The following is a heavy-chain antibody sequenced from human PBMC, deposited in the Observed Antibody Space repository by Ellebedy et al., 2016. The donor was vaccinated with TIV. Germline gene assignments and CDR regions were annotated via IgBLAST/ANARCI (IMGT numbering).Heavy chain of an antibody. J-gene: IGHJ3*02. D-gene: IGHD5-24*01. Sequence: SVKVSCXASGGTFSSYAISWVRQAPGQGLEWMGGIIPIFGTANYAQKFQGRVTITADESTSTAYMELSSLRSEDTAVYYCAREWLQLRILGAFDIWGQGTMVTVSS. V-gene: IGHV1-69*13. CDR2: IIPIFGTA. CDR1: GGTFSSYA. CDR3: AREWLQLRILGAFDI.